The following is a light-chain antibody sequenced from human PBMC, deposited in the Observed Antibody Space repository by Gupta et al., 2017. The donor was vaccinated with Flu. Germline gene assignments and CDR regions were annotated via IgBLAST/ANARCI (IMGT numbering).Light chain of an antibody. Sequence: QPALPPPPSACGSPPQSITISCTGTSSDIGAYKYVSWHQQHAGKAPKLIIYEVTKRPSGVPDRFSGSKSGNTASLTVSGLQAEDEGDYYCSSHTVSDTFVFGTGTAVTVL. CDR1: SSDIGAYKY. J-gene: IGLJ1*01. V-gene: IGLV2-8*01. CDR3: SSHTVSDTFV. CDR2: EVT.